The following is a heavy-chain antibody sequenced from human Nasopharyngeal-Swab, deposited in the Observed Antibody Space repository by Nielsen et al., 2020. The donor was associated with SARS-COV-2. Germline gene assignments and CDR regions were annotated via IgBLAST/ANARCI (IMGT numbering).Heavy chain of an antibody. CDR1: GYTFTSYA. V-gene: IGHV1-3*01. CDR2: INAGNGNT. J-gene: IGHJ6*04. D-gene: IGHD6-13*01. CDR3: ARGYISSSWYLVWDLLDPPADV. Sequence: ASVKVSCKASGYTFTSYAMHWVRQAPGQRLEWMGWINAGNGNTKYSQKFQGRVTITRDTSASTAYMELRSLRSEDTAVYYCARGYISSSWYLVWDLLDPPADVWGKGTTVTVSS.